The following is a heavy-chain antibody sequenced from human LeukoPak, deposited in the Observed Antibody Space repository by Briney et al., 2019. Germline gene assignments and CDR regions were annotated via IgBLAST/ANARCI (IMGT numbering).Heavy chain of an antibody. J-gene: IGHJ4*02. D-gene: IGHD1-26*01. V-gene: IGHV3-33*01. CDR3: ARDKNSGIYYIDY. CDR1: RFTFTNYG. CDR2: IWYDGSNK. Sequence: PGRSLRLSCAASRFTFTNYGMHWVRQAPGKGLEWVAVIWYDGSNKYYADSVKGRFTISRDNSKNTLYLQMNSLSAEDTAVYYCARDKNSGIYYIDYWGQGTLVTVSS.